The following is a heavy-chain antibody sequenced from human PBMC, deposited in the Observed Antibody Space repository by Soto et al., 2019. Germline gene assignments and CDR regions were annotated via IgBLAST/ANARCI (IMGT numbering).Heavy chain of an antibody. J-gene: IGHJ4*02. CDR3: ARLGGSPTIDY. V-gene: IGHV4-39*01. CDR1: GGSISSSSYY. CDR2: IYYSGST. Sequence: QLQLQESGPGLVKPSETLSLTCTVSGGSISSSSYYWGWIRQPPGKGLEWIGSIYYSGSTYYNPSLKSRVTISVDTSKNQFSLNLSSVTAADTAVYYCARLGGSPTIDYWGQGTLVTVSS. D-gene: IGHD3-16*01.